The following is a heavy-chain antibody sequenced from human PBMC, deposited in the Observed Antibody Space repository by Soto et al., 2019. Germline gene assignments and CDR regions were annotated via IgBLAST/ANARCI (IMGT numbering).Heavy chain of an antibody. V-gene: IGHV3-48*01. D-gene: IGHD5-18*01. Sequence: GGSLRLSCAASGFTFSSYSMNWVRQAPGKGLEWVSYISSSSNTIYYADSVKGRFTISRDNSKNTLYLQMNSLRAEDTAVYYCARDPLWGTAMVLWYFDLWGRGTLVTVSS. CDR3: ARDPLWGTAMVLWYFDL. J-gene: IGHJ2*01. CDR2: ISSSSNTI. CDR1: GFTFSSYS.